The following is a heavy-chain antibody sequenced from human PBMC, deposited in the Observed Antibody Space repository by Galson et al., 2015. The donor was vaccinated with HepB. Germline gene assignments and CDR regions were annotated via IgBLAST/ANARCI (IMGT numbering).Heavy chain of an antibody. V-gene: IGHV3-30*18. CDR1: GFTFSNYG. D-gene: IGHD6-19*01. J-gene: IGHJ4*02. Sequence: SLRLSCAASGFTFSNYGMHWVRQAPGKGLEWVAVISYDGSNKYYADSVKGRFTISRDNSKNTLYLQMNSLRAEATALYYCAKDPYLYSALAGTMAGFDYWAREPWSPSPQ. CDR3: AKDPYLYSALAGTMAGFDY. CDR2: ISYDGSNK.